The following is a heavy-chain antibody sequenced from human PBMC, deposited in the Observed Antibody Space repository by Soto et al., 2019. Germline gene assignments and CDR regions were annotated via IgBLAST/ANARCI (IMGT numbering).Heavy chain of an antibody. Sequence: QVQLVQSGAEVKKPGASVKVSCRASGYTCTSYGISWVRQAPGQGLEWMGWISAYNGNTNYAQKLKGRVTRTRDTSTSTAYMEQRSLRSDDTAVYNCARVPSLGIRAGFDPWGQGTLVTVSS. J-gene: IGHJ5*02. D-gene: IGHD1-20*01. CDR1: GYTCTSYG. V-gene: IGHV1-18*01. CDR2: ISAYNGNT. CDR3: ARVPSLGIRAGFDP.